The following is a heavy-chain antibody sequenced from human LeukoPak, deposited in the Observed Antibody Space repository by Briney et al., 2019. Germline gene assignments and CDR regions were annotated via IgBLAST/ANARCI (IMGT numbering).Heavy chain of an antibody. V-gene: IGHV3-15*07. Sequence: GGSLRLSCAASGFTFTNAWMNWVRQAPGKGLEWVGRIKSKTDGGTTDYAASVKGRFTISRDDSKNTLFLQMNSLKTEDTAVYYCITGDYDFWSGFYSPNHYFDYWGQGTLVTVSS. J-gene: IGHJ4*02. D-gene: IGHD3-3*01. CDR3: ITGDYDFWSGFYSPNHYFDY. CDR1: GFTFTNAW. CDR2: IKSKTDGGTT.